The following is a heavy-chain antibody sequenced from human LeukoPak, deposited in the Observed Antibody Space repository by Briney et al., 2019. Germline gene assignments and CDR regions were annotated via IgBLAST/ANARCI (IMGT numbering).Heavy chain of an antibody. V-gene: IGHV1-18*01. D-gene: IGHD2-8*01. J-gene: IGHJ4*02. CDR3: ARDLRELMGGDYYFDY. CDR1: GYTLSNFG. CDR2: LSASNGNT. Sequence: ASVKVSCKASGYTLSNFGISWVRQAPGQGLEWMGWLSASNGNTNYAQKVRGRVTMTTDTSTNTAYLELTSLRSDDTAVYYCARDLRELMGGDYYFDYWGQGTLVTVYS.